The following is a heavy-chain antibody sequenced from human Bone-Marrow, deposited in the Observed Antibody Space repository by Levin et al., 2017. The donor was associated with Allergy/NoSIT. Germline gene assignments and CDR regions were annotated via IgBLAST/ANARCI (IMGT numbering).Heavy chain of an antibody. D-gene: IGHD3-3*01. CDR1: GYTFTTYR. CDR3: AREFYDFWSGHYLDW. J-gene: IGHJ4*01. Sequence: ASVKVSCTASGYTFTTYRLHWVRQAPGEGLEWMGWIIAGNGNTQYSPKFQDRVTITRDTSASTAYMELSSLRPEDTAIYYCAREFYDFWSGHYLDWWGLGTLISVSS. V-gene: IGHV1-3*01. CDR2: IIAGNGNT.